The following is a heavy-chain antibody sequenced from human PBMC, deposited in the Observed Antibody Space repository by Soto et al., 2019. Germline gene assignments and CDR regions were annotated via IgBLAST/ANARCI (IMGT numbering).Heavy chain of an antibody. V-gene: IGHV3-9*01. D-gene: IGHD1-26*01. CDR2: ISWNSGSI. CDR3: AKDIGRATRSKFDY. J-gene: IGHJ4*02. Sequence: EVQLVESGGGLVQPGRSLRLSCAASGFTFDDYAMHWVRQAPGKGLEWVSGISWNSGSIGYADSVKGRFTISRDNAKNSLYLQMNSLRAEDTALYYCAKDIGRATRSKFDYWGQGTLVTVSS. CDR1: GFTFDDYA.